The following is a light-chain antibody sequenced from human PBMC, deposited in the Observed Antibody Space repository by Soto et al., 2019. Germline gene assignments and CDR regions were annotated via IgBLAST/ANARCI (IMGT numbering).Light chain of an antibody. Sequence: EIVLTQSPATLSSSPGERATLSCRASQTVSSKLAWYQHKPGQAPRLLIYDTSNRATGIPARFSGSGSGTDFTLTISRLEPEDFAVYYCQQYNKWPPLTFGQGTRLEIK. CDR2: DTS. CDR1: QTVSSK. J-gene: IGKJ5*01. V-gene: IGKV3-11*01. CDR3: QQYNKWPPLT.